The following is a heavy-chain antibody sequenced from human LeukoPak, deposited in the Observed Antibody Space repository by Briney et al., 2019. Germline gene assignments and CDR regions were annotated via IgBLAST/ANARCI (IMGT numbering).Heavy chain of an antibody. J-gene: IGHJ4*02. D-gene: IGHD5-18*01. CDR3: ARDLGGYSHAGFLDY. V-gene: IGHV1-2*02. CDR1: GYTFTGYY. CDR2: INPNSGGT. Sequence: GASVKVSCKASGYTFTGYYMHWVRQAPGQGLEWMGWINPNSGGTNYAQKFQGRVTMTRDTSISTAYMELSRLRSDDTAVYYCARDLGGYSHAGFLDYWGQGTLVTVSS.